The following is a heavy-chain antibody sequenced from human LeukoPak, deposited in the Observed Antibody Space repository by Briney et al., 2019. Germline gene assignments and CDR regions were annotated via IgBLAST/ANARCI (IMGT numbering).Heavy chain of an antibody. CDR2: INHSGST. V-gene: IGHV4-34*01. J-gene: IGHJ4*02. CDR3: ARGGPTTTYYYDGSGYYYDY. D-gene: IGHD3-22*01. Sequence: SETLSLTCAVYGGSFSGYYWSWIRQPPGKGLEWIGEINHSGSTNYNPSLKSRVTISVDTSKNQFSLKLGSVTAADTAVYYCARGGPTTTYYYDGSGYYYDYWGQGTLVTVSS. CDR1: GGSFSGYY.